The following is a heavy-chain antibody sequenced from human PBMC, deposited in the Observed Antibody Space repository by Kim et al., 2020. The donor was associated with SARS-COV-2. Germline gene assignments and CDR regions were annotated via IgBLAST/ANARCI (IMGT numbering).Heavy chain of an antibody. D-gene: IGHD1-26*01. CDR3: ARAVVGAPLPFDY. CDR2: IYYSGST. Sequence: SETLSLTCTVSGGSISSYYWSCIRQPPGKGLEWIGYIYYSGSTNYNPSLKSRVTISVDTSKNQFSLKLSSVTAADTAVYYCARAVVGAPLPFDYWGQGTLVTVSS. J-gene: IGHJ4*02. CDR1: GGSISSYY. V-gene: IGHV4-59*01.